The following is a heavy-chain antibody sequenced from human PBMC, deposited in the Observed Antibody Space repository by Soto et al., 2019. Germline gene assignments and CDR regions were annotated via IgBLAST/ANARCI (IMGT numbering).Heavy chain of an antibody. Sequence: PGGSLRLSCAASGFTFSSYAMHWVRQAPGKGLEWVAVISYDGSNKYYADSVKGRFTISRDNSKNTLYLQMNSLRAEDTAVYYCARDLGGIAVAGALGWFDPWGQGTLVTVSS. CDR1: GFTFSSYA. J-gene: IGHJ5*02. CDR3: ARDLGGIAVAGALGWFDP. CDR2: ISYDGSNK. D-gene: IGHD6-19*01. V-gene: IGHV3-30-3*01.